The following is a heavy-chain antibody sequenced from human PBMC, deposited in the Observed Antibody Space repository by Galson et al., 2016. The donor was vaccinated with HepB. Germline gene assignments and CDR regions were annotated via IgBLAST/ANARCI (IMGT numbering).Heavy chain of an antibody. CDR2: IKQDESEK. CDR1: GFTFSNYW. Sequence: SLRLSCAASGFTFSNYWMSWVRQAPGKGLEWVANIKQDESEKYYGDSVKGRFTISGDNAKNSLYLQMNSLRAEDTAIYYCARDSGRFYDDYWGQGILVTVSS. V-gene: IGHV3-7*01. D-gene: IGHD1-26*01. CDR3: ARDSGRFYDDY. J-gene: IGHJ4*02.